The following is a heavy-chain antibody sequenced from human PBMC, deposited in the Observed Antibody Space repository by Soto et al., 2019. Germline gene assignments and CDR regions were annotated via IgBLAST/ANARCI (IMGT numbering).Heavy chain of an antibody. CDR3: ARDHVSIFGVVTKEYYYYGMDV. CDR1: GFTVSSNY. D-gene: IGHD3-3*01. J-gene: IGHJ6*02. V-gene: IGHV3-53*01. CDR2: IYSGGST. Sequence: GGSLRLSCAASGFTVSSNYMSWVRQAPGKGLEWVSVIYSGGSTSYADSVKGRFTISRDNSKNTLYLQMNSLRAEDTAVYYCARDHVSIFGVVTKEYYYYGMDVWGQGTTVTVSS.